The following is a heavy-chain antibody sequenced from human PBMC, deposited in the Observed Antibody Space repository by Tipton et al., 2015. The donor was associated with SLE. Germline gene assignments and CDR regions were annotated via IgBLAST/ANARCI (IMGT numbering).Heavy chain of an antibody. CDR1: GFTFSSYA. CDR2: ISYDGSNK. CDR3: ARDGYIVVVVAATPGAFDI. J-gene: IGHJ3*02. D-gene: IGHD2-15*01. V-gene: IGHV3-30*04. Sequence: SLRLSCAASGFTFSSYAMHWVRQAPGKGLEWVAVISYDGSNKYYADSVKGRFTISRDNSKNTLYLQMNSLRAEDTAVYYCARDGYIVVVVAATPGAFDIWGQGTMVTVSS.